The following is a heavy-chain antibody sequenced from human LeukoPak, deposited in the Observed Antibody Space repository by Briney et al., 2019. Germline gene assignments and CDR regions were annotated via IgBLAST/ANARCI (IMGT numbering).Heavy chain of an antibody. J-gene: IGHJ3*02. Sequence: GSLRLSCAASGFTFSSYSMNWVRQAPGKVLEWVSSISSSSSYIYYADSVKGRFTISRDNAKNSLYLQMNSLRAEDTAVYYCARLLRLGELSLFSGAFDIWGQGTMVTVSS. CDR3: ARLLRLGELSLFSGAFDI. CDR1: GFTFSSYS. D-gene: IGHD3-16*02. CDR2: ISSSSSYI. V-gene: IGHV3-21*01.